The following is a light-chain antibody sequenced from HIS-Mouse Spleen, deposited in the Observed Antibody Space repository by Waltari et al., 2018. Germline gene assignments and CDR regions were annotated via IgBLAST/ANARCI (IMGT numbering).Light chain of an antibody. CDR1: QSVRSY. CDR2: GAS. V-gene: IGKV3-15*01. J-gene: IGKJ1*01. Sequence: ELVITQSPATLSVSPGETATLSCRASQSVRSYLAWYQQQPGQAPRLLIYGASTRATGIPARFSGSGSGTEFTLTISSMQSEDFAVYYCQQYNNWPPGTFGQGTKVEIK. CDR3: QQYNNWPPGT.